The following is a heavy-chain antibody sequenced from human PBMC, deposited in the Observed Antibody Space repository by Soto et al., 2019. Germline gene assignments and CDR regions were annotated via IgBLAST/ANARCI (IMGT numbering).Heavy chain of an antibody. CDR2: ISHDGSNK. CDR1: GFTFSTYA. Sequence: QVQLVESGGGVVQPGRSLRLSCAASGFTFSTYAMHWVRQAPGKGLEWVALISHDGSNKDYADSVKGRFTISREYSKSTLAQQMNSLRPEDTAVYFCARGRRDIRGWYDGGFDPWGQGPLVTVSS. V-gene: IGHV3-30-3*01. D-gene: IGHD6-19*01. J-gene: IGHJ5*02. CDR3: ARGRRDIRGWYDGGFDP.